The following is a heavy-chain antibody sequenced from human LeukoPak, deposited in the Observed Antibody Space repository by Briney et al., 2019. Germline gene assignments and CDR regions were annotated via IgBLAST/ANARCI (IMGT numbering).Heavy chain of an antibody. CDR1: GGSFSGYY. V-gene: IGHV4-34*01. CDR3: ATTYYDFWSGYSFFDY. J-gene: IGHJ4*02. D-gene: IGHD3-3*01. Sequence: PSETLSLTCAVYGGSFSGYYWSWIRQPPGKGLEWIGEINHSGSTNYNPSLKSRATISVDTSKNQFSLKLSSVTAADTAVYYCATTYYDFWSGYSFFDYWGQGTLVTVSS. CDR2: INHSGST.